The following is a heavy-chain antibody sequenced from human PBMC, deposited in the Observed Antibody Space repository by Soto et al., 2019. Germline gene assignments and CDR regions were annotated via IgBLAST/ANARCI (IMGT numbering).Heavy chain of an antibody. CDR3: ASRGSSSWGWFDP. D-gene: IGHD6-13*01. CDR1: GGSFSGFY. CDR2: INHSGST. V-gene: IGHV4-34*01. J-gene: IGHJ5*02. Sequence: SETLCLTCAVYGGSFSGFYWSWIRKPPGKGLEWIGEINHSGSTNYNPSLKSRVAISVDTSKNQFSLKLSSVTAADTAVYYCASRGSSSWGWFDPWGQGTLVTVSS.